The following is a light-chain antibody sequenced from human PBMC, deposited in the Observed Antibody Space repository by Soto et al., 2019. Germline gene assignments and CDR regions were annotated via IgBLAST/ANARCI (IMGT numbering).Light chain of an antibody. CDR1: TRHRSYA. CDR3: QTWGTAMVV. Sequence: QLVLTQSPSASASLGASGKLTCTLSTRHRSYAIAWHQHQPEKGPRFLMTLTPDGTHRKGDGIPDRFSGSSSGAERYLTISSLQSEDEADYYCQTWGTAMVVFGGGTKLTVL. J-gene: IGLJ2*01. V-gene: IGLV4-69*01. CDR2: LTPDGTH.